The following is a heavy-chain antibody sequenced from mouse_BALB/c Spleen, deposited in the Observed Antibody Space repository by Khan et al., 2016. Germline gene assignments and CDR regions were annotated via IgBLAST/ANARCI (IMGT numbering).Heavy chain of an antibody. CDR1: GYTFTDYE. J-gene: IGHJ2*01. Sequence: QVQLQQSGAELVRPGASVKLSCKALGYTFTDYEMHWVKQTPVHGLEWIGAIHPGGGGSAYNQKFKVRATLTADKSSSTAYMELSSLTSEDSAVYYCEKGLRRGYYFDSWGQGTTLTVSS. D-gene: IGHD2-4*01. CDR2: IHPGGGGS. V-gene: IGHV1-15*01. CDR3: EKGLRRGYYFDS.